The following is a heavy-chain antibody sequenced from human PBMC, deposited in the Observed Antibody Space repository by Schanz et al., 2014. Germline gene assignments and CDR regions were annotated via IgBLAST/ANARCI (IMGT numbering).Heavy chain of an antibody. D-gene: IGHD6-19*01. CDR2: INLSGGST. J-gene: IGHJ4*02. Sequence: QVQVVQSGAEVKKPGASVKVSCKASGYTFTSYSMHWVRQAPGQGLEWMGIINLSGGSTNNAQKFQGRLTMTRDTSTSTVYMELSSLRSEDTAVYYCARGGYSSGWYDRDIAHFDYWGQGTLVTVSS. CDR1: GYTFTSYS. CDR3: ARGGYSSGWYDRDIAHFDY. V-gene: IGHV1-46*01.